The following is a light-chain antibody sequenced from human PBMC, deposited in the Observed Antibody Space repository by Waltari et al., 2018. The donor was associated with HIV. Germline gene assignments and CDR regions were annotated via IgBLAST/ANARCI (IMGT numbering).Light chain of an antibody. V-gene: IGLV2-14*01. CDR2: EVS. CDR3: SSYASTSTRV. J-gene: IGLJ3*02. Sequence: QSALTQPASVSGSPGQSITISCTGTSNDVGGSKYVSWYQQHPGTAPNVVIYEVSNRPSGVSNRFSGSKSGNTASLTISGLQAEDEADYYCSSYASTSTRVFGGGTKLTVL. CDR1: SNDVGGSKY.